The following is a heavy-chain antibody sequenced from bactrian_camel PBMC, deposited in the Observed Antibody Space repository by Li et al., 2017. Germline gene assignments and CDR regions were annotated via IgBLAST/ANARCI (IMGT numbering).Heavy chain of an antibody. CDR2: IDIDSST. CDR1: GDTIGRYC. CDR3: AAARPRIELSPGMTALQVLGVLEAGASY. V-gene: IGHV3S55*01. J-gene: IGHJ4*01. D-gene: IGHD3*01. Sequence: HVQLVESGGGSVQVGGSLRLSCVASGDTIGRYCMGWFRQIPDREREGIAAIDIDSSTTYAESVKGRFTISRDTPDSTLFLQMNSLKPEDTARYYCAAARPRIELSPGMTALQVLGVLEAGASYWGQGTQVTVS.